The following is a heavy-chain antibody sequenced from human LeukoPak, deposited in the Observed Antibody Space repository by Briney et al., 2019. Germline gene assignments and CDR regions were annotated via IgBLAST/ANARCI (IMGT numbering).Heavy chain of an antibody. CDR3: SGANRYSSRWYPTPYSWFDP. V-gene: IGHV1-69*05. J-gene: IGHJ5*02. D-gene: IGHD6-13*01. CDR2: IIPIFGTA. Sequence: SVKVTCKASGGTFSSYAISWVRQAPGQGLEWMGGIIPIFGTATYAQKVEGRVTITTDESTSTAYTELSNLRSKDTAVYYCSGANRYSSRWYPTPYSWFDPWGQGTLVNVSS. CDR1: GGTFSSYA.